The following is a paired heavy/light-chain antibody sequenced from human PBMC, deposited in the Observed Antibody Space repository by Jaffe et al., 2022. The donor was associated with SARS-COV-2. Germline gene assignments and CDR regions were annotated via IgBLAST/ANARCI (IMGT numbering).Light chain of an antibody. CDR1: SSDVGSFNL. Sequence: QSALTQPASVSGSPGQSIIISCTGTSSDVGSFNLVSWYQQYPGKAPRLMIYEVNKRPSGVSSRFYGSKSANTASLIISGLQGEDEAEYYCCSYARSKTLVFGGGTKVTVL. CDR2: EVN. V-gene: IGLV2-23*02. J-gene: IGLJ2*01. CDR3: CSYARSKTLV.
Heavy chain of an antibody. CDR3: AKDPNLVFNTRLDS. J-gene: IGHJ4*02. V-gene: IGHV3-23*01. D-gene: IGHD3-22*01. CDR2: ISGSGNTT. CDR1: GFNFSSHA. Sequence: EVQLLQSGGYLIQPGGSLRLSCATSGFNFSSHAMSWVRQAPGKGLEWVSVISGSGNTTFYAESVKGRFIISRDNSKNTLYLQMDSLRAGDTAVYYCAKDPNLVFNTRLDSWGQGTLVTVSS.